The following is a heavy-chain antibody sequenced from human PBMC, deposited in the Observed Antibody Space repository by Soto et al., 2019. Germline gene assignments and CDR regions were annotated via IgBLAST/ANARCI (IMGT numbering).Heavy chain of an antibody. V-gene: IGHV3-23*01. CDR1: GFTFSSYA. CDR2: ISGGGTTT. D-gene: IGHD3-3*01. Sequence: QSGGSLRLSCAASGFTFSSYAMSWVRQAPGKGLEWVSGISGGGTTTYYADSAKGRFTISRDNSKNTLYLQMHSLRAEDTAIYYCAPPYDFWSGYSMEGMDVWGQGTTVTVSS. J-gene: IGHJ6*02. CDR3: APPYDFWSGYSMEGMDV.